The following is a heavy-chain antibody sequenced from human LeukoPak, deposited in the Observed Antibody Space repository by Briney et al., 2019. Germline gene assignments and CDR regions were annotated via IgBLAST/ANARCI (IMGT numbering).Heavy chain of an antibody. D-gene: IGHD3-22*01. CDR3: AKDIWGDYYDSSGYYYDGPDY. CDR2: ISSSGSTI. Sequence: GGSLRLSCAASGFTFSSYEMNWVRQAPGKGLEWVSYISSSGSTIYYADSVKGRFTISRDNSKNTLYLQMNSLRAEDTAVYYCAKDIWGDYYDSSGYYYDGPDYWGQGTLVTVSS. V-gene: IGHV3-48*03. CDR1: GFTFSSYE. J-gene: IGHJ4*02.